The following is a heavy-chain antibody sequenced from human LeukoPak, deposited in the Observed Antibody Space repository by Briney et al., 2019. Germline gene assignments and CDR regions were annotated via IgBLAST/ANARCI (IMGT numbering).Heavy chain of an antibody. CDR2: ISYDGSNK. CDR1: GFTFSSYG. CDR3: ASEGWAERYFDF. Sequence: GGSLRLSCAASGFTFSSYGMHWVRQAPGKGLEWVAVISYDGSNKYYADSVKGRFTISRDNAKNSLYLQINSLRAEDTAVYYCASEGWAERYFDFWGQGTLVTVSS. V-gene: IGHV3-30*03. D-gene: IGHD6-19*01. J-gene: IGHJ4*02.